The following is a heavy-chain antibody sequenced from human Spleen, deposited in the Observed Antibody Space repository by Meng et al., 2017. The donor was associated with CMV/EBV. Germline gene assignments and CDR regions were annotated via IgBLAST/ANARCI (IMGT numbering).Heavy chain of an antibody. CDR2: IYGSGGTT. J-gene: IGHJ6*02. D-gene: IGHD6-13*01. CDR1: GITFNNYA. V-gene: IGHV3-23*05. CDR3: ARAKQQLYGMDL. Sequence: GESLKISCEVSGITFNNYAMTWIRRTPGKGLEWVSTIYGSGGTTYYADSVKGRFTLSGDISKNTLYLQVNSLRAEDTATYYCARAKQQLYGMDLWGQGTPVTVSS.